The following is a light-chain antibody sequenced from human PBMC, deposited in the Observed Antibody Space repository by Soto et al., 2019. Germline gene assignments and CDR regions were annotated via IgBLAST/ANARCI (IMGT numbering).Light chain of an antibody. CDR1: QSVSSSY. J-gene: IGKJ5*01. CDR3: QRYGSSPQNT. Sequence: EIVLTQSPGTLSLPPGERATLSCRASQSVSSSYLAWYQQKPGQAPRLLIYGASSRATGIPDRFSGSGSGTDFTLTISRLEPEDFAVYYCQRYGSSPQNTFGQGTRLEIK. CDR2: GAS. V-gene: IGKV3-20*01.